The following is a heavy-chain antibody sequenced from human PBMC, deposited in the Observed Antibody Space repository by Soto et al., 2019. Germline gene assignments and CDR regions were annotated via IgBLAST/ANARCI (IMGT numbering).Heavy chain of an antibody. Sequence: DVQLLESGGGLVQPGGSLRLSCAVSGFPFGAYAMSWVRQAPGKGLDWVSTISASGPTTYYTDSVKGRFAISRDNSKSSVSLQMDSLRAEDTAVYYCAGSFFCSGSFRPLAYWGQGTLVTVSS. V-gene: IGHV3-23*01. CDR1: GFPFGAYA. J-gene: IGHJ4*02. CDR2: ISASGPTT. D-gene: IGHD3-10*02. CDR3: AGSFFCSGSFRPLAY.